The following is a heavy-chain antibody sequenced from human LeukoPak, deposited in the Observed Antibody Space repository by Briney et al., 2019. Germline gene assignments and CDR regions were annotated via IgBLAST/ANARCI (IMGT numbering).Heavy chain of an antibody. D-gene: IGHD3-22*01. V-gene: IGHV1-18*01. Sequence: ASVKVSCKASGYTFTNYGISWVRQAPGQGLECMGWISAYNGNTKYVQKFQGRVTMTTDTSTSTAYMELRSLRSDDTAVYYCARDRGRSYYYDSSGYAYWGQGTLVTVSS. CDR3: ARDRGRSYYYDSSGYAY. CDR1: GYTFTNYG. J-gene: IGHJ4*02. CDR2: ISAYNGNT.